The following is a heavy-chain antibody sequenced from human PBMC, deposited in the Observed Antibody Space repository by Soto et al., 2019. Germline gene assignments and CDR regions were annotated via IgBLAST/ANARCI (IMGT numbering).Heavy chain of an antibody. V-gene: IGHV4-39*01. J-gene: IGHJ4*02. D-gene: IGHD2-15*01. CDR2: IYYSGST. Sequence: SETLSLTCTVSGGSISSSSYYWGWIRQPPGKGLEWIGSIYYSGSTYYNPSLKSRVTISVDTSKNQFSLKLSSVTAADTAVYYCARRPLGHYSFSGIFDYWGQGTLVTVSS. CDR1: GGSISSSSYY. CDR3: ARRPLGHYSFSGIFDY.